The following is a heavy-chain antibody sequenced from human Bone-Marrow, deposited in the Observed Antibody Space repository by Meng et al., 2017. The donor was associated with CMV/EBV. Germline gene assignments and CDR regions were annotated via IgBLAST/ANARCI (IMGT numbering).Heavy chain of an antibody. CDR2: ISSSSSYI. CDR1: GFTFSSYA. D-gene: IGHD3-3*01. CDR3: ARDPYTYDFWSGYYGMDV. Sequence: GGSLRLSCAASGFTFSSYAMSWVRQAPGKGLEWVSSISSSSSYIYYADSVKGRFTISRDNAKNSLYLQMSSLRADDTAVYYCARDPYTYDFWSGYYGMDVWGQGTTVTVSS. V-gene: IGHV3-21*01. J-gene: IGHJ6*02.